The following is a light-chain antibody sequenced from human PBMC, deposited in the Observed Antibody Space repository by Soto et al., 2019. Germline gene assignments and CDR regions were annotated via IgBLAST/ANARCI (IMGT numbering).Light chain of an antibody. Sequence: DIQMTQSPSTLSASVGDRVTITCRASQSISRWLAWYQHKPGKAPQVLIYDASILQSWVPSRFSGSGSGSQFTLTISSLQPDDVATYYCQQYDSDSSFGGGTKV. CDR2: DAS. CDR3: QQYDSDSS. CDR1: QSISRW. V-gene: IGKV1-5*01. J-gene: IGKJ4*01.